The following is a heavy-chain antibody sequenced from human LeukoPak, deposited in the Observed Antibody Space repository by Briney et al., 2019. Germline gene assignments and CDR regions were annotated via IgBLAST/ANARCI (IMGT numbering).Heavy chain of an antibody. CDR2: IYYSGTT. CDR3: ARGKNLSELLPRIDY. D-gene: IGHD3-10*01. V-gene: IGHV4-59*01. J-gene: IGHJ4*02. Sequence: KASETLSLTCTSSGASIDSYYWSWIRQPPGKGLAWIEYIYYSGTTNYNPSLKRRVTISVDTSKNQFSLKLSSVTAADTAVYYCARGKNLSELLPRIDYWGQGTLVTVSS. CDR1: GASIDSYY.